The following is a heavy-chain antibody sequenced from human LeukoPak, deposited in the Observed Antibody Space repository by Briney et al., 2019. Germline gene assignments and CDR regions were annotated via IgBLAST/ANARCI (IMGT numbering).Heavy chain of an antibody. CDR1: GFTFSSYA. Sequence: LPGGSLRLSWAASGFTFSSYAMHWVRQAPGKGLEWVAVISYDGSNKYYADSVKGRFTISRDNSKNTLYLQMNSLRAEDTAVYYCAKDRRPADYDILTGPDYYGMDVWGQGTTVTVSS. J-gene: IGHJ6*02. CDR3: AKDRRPADYDILTGPDYYGMDV. CDR2: ISYDGSNK. V-gene: IGHV3-30-3*01. D-gene: IGHD3-9*01.